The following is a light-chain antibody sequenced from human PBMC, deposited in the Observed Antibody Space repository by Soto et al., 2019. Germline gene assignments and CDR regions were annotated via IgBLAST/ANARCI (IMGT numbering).Light chain of an antibody. CDR2: VGTGGIVG. J-gene: IGLJ2*01. V-gene: IGLV9-49*01. CDR3: GADHGSGSNIVV. CDR1: SGYSNYK. Sequence: QAVVTQPPSASASLGASVTLTCTLSSGYSNYKVDWYQQRPGKGPRFVMRVGTGGIVGSKGDGIPDRFSVLGSGLNRYLTIQNIQEEDESDYHCGADHGSGSNIVVFGGGTKLTVL.